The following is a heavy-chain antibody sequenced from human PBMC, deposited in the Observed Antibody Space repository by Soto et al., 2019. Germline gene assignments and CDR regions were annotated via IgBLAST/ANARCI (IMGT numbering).Heavy chain of an antibody. CDR3: ADNSGSSYAFDL. Sequence: QVQLVESGGGVVQPGRSLRLSCAASGFTFSSYGMHWVRQAPGKGLEWVAVIWYDGSNKYYADSVKGRFTISRDNSKNTLYLQMNSLRAEETAVYYCADNSGSSYAFDLWGQGTIITVSS. CDR1: GFTFSSYG. V-gene: IGHV3-33*01. CDR2: IWYDGSNK. J-gene: IGHJ3*01. D-gene: IGHD1-26*01.